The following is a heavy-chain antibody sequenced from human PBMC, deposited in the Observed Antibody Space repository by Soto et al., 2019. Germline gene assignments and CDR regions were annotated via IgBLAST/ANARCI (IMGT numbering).Heavy chain of an antibody. CDR3: AREGNLGRWLQPLDF. CDR2: IHYNGNT. V-gene: IGHV4-61*01. J-gene: IGHJ4*02. CDR1: GFSFSSSNFY. Sequence: AETLSLTCAASGFSFSSSNFYWGWLRPHPGKGLEWIGNIHYNGNTKYNPSLKSRVSMSVDTSKNQFSLRLISVTAADTAKYFCAREGNLGRWLQPLDFWGQGTLVTVSS. D-gene: IGHD5-12*01.